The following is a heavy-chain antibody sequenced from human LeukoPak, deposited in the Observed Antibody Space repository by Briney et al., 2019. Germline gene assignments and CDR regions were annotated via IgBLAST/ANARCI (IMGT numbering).Heavy chain of an antibody. CDR2: INHSGST. CDR1: GGSFSGYY. V-gene: IGHV4-34*01. D-gene: IGHD5-18*01. J-gene: IGHJ4*02. CDR3: AREPYRGYSYGYGFDY. Sequence: SETLSLTCAVYGGSFSGYYWSWIRQPPGEGLEWIGEINHSGSTNYNPSLKSRVTISVDTSKNQFSLKLSSVTAADTAVYYCAREPYRGYSYGYGFDYWGQGTLVTVSS.